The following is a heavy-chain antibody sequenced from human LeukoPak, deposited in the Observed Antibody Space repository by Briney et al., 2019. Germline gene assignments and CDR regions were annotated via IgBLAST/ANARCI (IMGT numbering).Heavy chain of an antibody. D-gene: IGHD6-19*01. CDR2: IYPGDSDT. CDR1: GYKFTDYW. Sequence: GESLKISCRASGYKFTDYWIGWVRQMPGKGLEWMGIIYPGDSDTRYSPSFQGQVTISADKSITTAYLQWSSLKASDTAMYYCARHVVPYSSGLAGFDYWGQGTLVTVSS. V-gene: IGHV5-51*01. CDR3: ARHVVPYSSGLAGFDY. J-gene: IGHJ4*02.